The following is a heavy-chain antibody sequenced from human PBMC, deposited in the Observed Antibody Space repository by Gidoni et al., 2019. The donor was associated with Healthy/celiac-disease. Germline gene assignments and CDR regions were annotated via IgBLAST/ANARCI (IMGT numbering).Heavy chain of an antibody. CDR2: IKSKTDGGTT. V-gene: IGHV3-15*01. Sequence: EVQLVESGGGLVTPGWSLRLSCAAPGFTFSNAWRSWVRQAPGNGLEWVGRIKSKTDGGTTDYAAPVKGRFTISRDDSKNTLYRKMNSLKTEDTAVYYCTARLAAACSQFDYWGQGTLVTVSS. CDR3: TARLAAACSQFDY. J-gene: IGHJ4*02. D-gene: IGHD6-13*01. CDR1: GFTFSNAW.